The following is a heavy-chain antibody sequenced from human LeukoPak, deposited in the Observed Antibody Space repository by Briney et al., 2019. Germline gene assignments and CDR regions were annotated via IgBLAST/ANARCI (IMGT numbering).Heavy chain of an antibody. V-gene: IGHV3-9*03. D-gene: IGHD4-11*01. CDR2: ISSNSGSI. CDR1: GFTFDDYA. CDR3: AKAVGRDYSNYLYYFDY. J-gene: IGHJ4*02. Sequence: PGRSLRLSCAASGFTFDDYAMHWVRQAPGKGLEWVSGISSNSGSIGYADSVKGRFTISRDNAKNSLYLQMNSLRAEDMALYYCAKAVGRDYSNYLYYFDYWGQGTLVTVSS.